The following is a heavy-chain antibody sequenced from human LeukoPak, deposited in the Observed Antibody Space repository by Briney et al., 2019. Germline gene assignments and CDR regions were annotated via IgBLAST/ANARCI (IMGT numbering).Heavy chain of an antibody. D-gene: IGHD6-6*01. Sequence: ASVKVSCKASGYTFTGYYMRWVRQAPGQGLEWTGWINPNSGGTNYARKFQGRVTMTRDTSISTAYMELSRLRSDDTAVYYCARVGLIAARRPPLSWFDPWGQGTLVTVSS. J-gene: IGHJ5*02. CDR2: INPNSGGT. CDR3: ARVGLIAARRPPLSWFDP. V-gene: IGHV1-2*02. CDR1: GYTFTGYY.